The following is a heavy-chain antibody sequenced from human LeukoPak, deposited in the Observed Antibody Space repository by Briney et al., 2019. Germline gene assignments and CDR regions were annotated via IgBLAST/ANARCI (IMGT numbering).Heavy chain of an antibody. V-gene: IGHV4-34*01. J-gene: IGHJ2*01. CDR2: IHYDGAT. CDR1: GGSFSGYY. Sequence: SETLSLTCAVSGGSFSGYYWTWIRQSPGKGLEWIGEIHYDGATSYTASLRSRVTISGDTSENQFSLRVISVTAADTAVYYCARGIFGYYYFDLWGRGTLVTVSS. CDR3: ARGIFGYYYFDL. D-gene: IGHD3-3*02.